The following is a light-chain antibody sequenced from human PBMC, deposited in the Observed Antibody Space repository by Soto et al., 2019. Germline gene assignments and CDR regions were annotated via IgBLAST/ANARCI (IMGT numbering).Light chain of an antibody. CDR1: QSISRS. V-gene: IGKV1-39*01. J-gene: IGKJ2*01. Sequence: DIQMTQSPSSLSASVGDRVTITCRSSQSISRSLNWYQQKPGMAPKLLIYAASRLQDGVSSRFSGSGSSTQFTLTISSLQPEDSASYYCQDSYNSPMFTFGQGTKVDIK. CDR3: QDSYNSPMFT. CDR2: AAS.